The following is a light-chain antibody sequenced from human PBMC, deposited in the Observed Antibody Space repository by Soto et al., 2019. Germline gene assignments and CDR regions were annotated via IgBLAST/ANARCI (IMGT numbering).Light chain of an antibody. Sequence: EIVLTQSPATLSLSPGDRATLSCRASQSISSYLAWYQQKPGQAPGLLIYDASTTATGIPARFSGSGSGTDLILTISSLEPEDFAVYYCQQRSNWPPITFGQGTRLEIK. CDR2: DAS. CDR3: QQRSNWPPIT. V-gene: IGKV3-11*01. J-gene: IGKJ5*01. CDR1: QSISSY.